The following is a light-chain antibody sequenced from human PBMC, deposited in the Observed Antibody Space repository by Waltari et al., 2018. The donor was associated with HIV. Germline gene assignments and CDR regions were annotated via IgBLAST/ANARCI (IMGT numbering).Light chain of an antibody. CDR3: AVWDDSLSEYV. J-gene: IGLJ1*01. CDR1: SPNIGSNS. Sequence: SVLTQPPSASGTPGPWVTMSCSGVSPNIGSNSVNWYQHLPETSPRLLIFRNCQRPSGVPDRFSASKSGTSASLAISGLQSEDEAEYYCAVWDDSLSEYVFGPGTRVTVL. V-gene: IGLV1-44*01. CDR2: RNC.